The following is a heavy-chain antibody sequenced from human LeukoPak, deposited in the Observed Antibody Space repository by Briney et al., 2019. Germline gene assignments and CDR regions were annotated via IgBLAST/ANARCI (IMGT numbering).Heavy chain of an antibody. J-gene: IGHJ3*02. D-gene: IGHD2-8*01. CDR3: ARAPGYCTNGVCDAYAFDI. CDR1: GGTFSSYA. Sequence: ASVKVSCKASGGTFSSYAISWVRQAPGQGLEWMGWISAYNGSTNYAQKLQGRVTMTTDTSTSTAYMELRSLRSDDTAAYYCARAPGYCTNGVCDAYAFDIWGQGTMVIVSS. CDR2: ISAYNGST. V-gene: IGHV1-18*01.